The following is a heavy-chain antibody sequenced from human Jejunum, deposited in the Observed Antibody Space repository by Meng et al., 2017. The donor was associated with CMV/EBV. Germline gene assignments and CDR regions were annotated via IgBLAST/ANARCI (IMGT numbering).Heavy chain of an antibody. J-gene: IGHJ4*01. CDR3: TTDHVSRRLLLLLF. Sequence: GFSFSSYGMSWVRQAPGKGLECVSAISGSGGSTYYADSVKGRFTISRDNSKNTLYLQMNSLRAEDTAVYYCTTDHVSRRLLLLLFWGQGTRVTVSS. V-gene: IGHV3-23*01. CDR1: GFSFSSYG. CDR2: ISGSGGST. D-gene: IGHD3-10*01.